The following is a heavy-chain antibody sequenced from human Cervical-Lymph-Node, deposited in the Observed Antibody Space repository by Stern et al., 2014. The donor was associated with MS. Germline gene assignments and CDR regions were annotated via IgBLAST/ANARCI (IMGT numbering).Heavy chain of an antibody. V-gene: IGHV5-51*04. CDR1: GYTFSKNW. Sequence: EVQLVQSGAEVKKPRDSLKISCKGSGYTFSKNWIAWVRQMPGKGLEWMGIIYPGDSDTRYTPSFQGRVTMSADNPITPAYLQWNSLKASDTAIYYGARPPPRRSSNDPNFGLDVWGQGTTVTVS. CDR2: IYPGDSDT. J-gene: IGHJ6*02. CDR3: ARPPPRRSSNDPNFGLDV. D-gene: IGHD6-6*01.